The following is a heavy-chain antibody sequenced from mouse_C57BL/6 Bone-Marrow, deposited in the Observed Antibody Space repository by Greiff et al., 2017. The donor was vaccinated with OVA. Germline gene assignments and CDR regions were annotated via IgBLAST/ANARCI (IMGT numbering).Heavy chain of an antibody. V-gene: IGHV14-3*01. CDR1: GFTIKNTY. CDR3: ARGNFGSSFYAMDY. J-gene: IGHJ4*01. Sequence: EVQLQQSVAELVRPGASVKLSCTASGFTIKNTYMHWVKQRPEQGLEWIGRIDPANDNTKYAPKFQGKATMTADPSSNTAYLQLSSLSSEDTAVSCCARGNFGSSFYAMDYWGQGTSVTVSS. CDR2: IDPANDNT. D-gene: IGHD1-1*01.